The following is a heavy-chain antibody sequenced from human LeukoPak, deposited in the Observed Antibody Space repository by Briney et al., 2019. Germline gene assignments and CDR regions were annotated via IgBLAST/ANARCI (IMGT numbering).Heavy chain of an antibody. J-gene: IGHJ6*03. CDR2: IYYSGST. CDR3: ARGTVVVAATLPYYYYYYMDV. D-gene: IGHD2-15*01. V-gene: IGHV4-59*01. Sequence: SETLSLTCTVSGGSINSYYWSWIRQPPGEGLDWIGDIYYSGSTNYNPSLKSRVTISVDTSKNQFSLKLSSVTAADTAVYYCARGTVVVAATLPYYYYYYMDVWGKGTTVTVSS. CDR1: GGSINSYY.